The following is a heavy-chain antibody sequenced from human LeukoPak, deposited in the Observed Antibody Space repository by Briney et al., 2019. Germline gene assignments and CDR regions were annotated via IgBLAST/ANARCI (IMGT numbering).Heavy chain of an antibody. CDR2: IIPIFGTA. V-gene: IGHV1-69*06. CDR1: GGTFSSYA. CDR3: ASPRRDTAMARAFDI. D-gene: IGHD5-18*01. J-gene: IGHJ3*02. Sequence: ASVKVSCKASGGTFSSYAISWGRQAPGQGLEWMGGIIPIFGTANYAQKFQGRVTITADKSTSTAYMELSSLRSEDTAVYYCASPRRDTAMARAFDIWGQGTMVTVSS.